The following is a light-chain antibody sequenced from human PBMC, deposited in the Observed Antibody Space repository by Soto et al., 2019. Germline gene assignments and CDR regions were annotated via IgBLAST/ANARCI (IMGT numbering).Light chain of an antibody. CDR3: HQYGGSPTWT. J-gene: IGKJ1*01. CDR2: GTS. Sequence: EIVLTQSPGTLSLSPGERATLSCRASQSVSNSYLAWYQQKPGQAPRLLIYGTSSRATGIPDRFSGGGSGTDFSITISRLEPDDFAVYYCHQYGGSPTWTFGQGTKVEIK. V-gene: IGKV3-20*01. CDR1: QSVSNSY.